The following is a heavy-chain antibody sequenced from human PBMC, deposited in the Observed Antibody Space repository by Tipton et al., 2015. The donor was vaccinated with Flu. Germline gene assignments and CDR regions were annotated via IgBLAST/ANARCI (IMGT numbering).Heavy chain of an antibody. Sequence: SLTCTVSDDSLSSYYWSWIRQPPGKGLEWIGQVYYSGTTNYNPSLKSRVTISLGKSKNQFSLKLSSVTAADTALYYCVAAPIYFDSTGYYFPFDYWGQGTLVTVSS. CDR1: DDSLSSYY. D-gene: IGHD3-22*01. CDR3: VAAPIYFDSTGYYFPFDY. CDR2: VYYSGTT. J-gene: IGHJ4*02. V-gene: IGHV4-59*08.